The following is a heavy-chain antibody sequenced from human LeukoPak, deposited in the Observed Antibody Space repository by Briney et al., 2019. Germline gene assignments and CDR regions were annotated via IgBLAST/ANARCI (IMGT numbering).Heavy chain of an antibody. CDR2: INSSGGST. Sequence: GGSLRLSCAASGFTFSSYAMSWVRQAPGKGLEWVSVINSSGGSTNYADSVKGRFPISRDNSKNTLYLQMNSLRAEDTAVYYCAKGCTMIKDFDYWGQGTLVTVSS. D-gene: IGHD3-22*01. CDR3: AKGCTMIKDFDY. J-gene: IGHJ4*02. V-gene: IGHV3-23*01. CDR1: GFTFSSYA.